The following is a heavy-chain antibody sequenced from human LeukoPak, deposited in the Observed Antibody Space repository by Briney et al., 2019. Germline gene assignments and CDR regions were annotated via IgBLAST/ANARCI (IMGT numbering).Heavy chain of an antibody. J-gene: IGHJ6*02. CDR3: ARRWLGDPYGMDV. CDR1: GFTFSSYA. V-gene: IGHV3-23*01. CDR2: ISGSGGST. D-gene: IGHD3-10*01. Sequence: GGSLRLSCTASGFTFSSYAMSWVRQAPGKGLEWVSAISGSGGSTYYADSVKGRFTISRDNSKNTLYLQMNSLRAEDTAVYYCARRWLGDPYGMDVWGQGTTVSVSS.